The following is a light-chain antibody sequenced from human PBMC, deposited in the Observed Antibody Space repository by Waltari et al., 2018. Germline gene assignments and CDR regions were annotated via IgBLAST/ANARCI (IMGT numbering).Light chain of an antibody. CDR2: SNN. J-gene: IGLJ1*01. CDR3: ASWDSGLNGYI. CDR1: SSNIGSYP. V-gene: IGLV1-44*01. Sequence: QSVLTLPHSASRPPGQTFTISCSASSSNIGSYPVNWYQQVSGAAPKLLIHSNNQRPSGVPDRFSGSRSGTSASLVISGLQSEDEAEYYCASWDSGLNGYIFATGTKVTV.